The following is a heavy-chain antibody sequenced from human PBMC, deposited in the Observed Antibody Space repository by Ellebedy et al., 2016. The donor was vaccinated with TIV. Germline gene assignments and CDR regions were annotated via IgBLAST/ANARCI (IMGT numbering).Heavy chain of an antibody. CDR3: ARAGWYRFDY. V-gene: IGHV3-74*01. CDR2: MNSDGSTI. J-gene: IGHJ4*02. CDR1: GFTFSSYA. Sequence: GESLKISCAASGFTFSSYAMHWVRQAPGKGPVWVSRMNSDGSTINYADSVKGRFTISRENAKNTLYLQMDSLTAEDTAVYYCARAGWYRFDYWGQGTLVTVSS. D-gene: IGHD6-19*01.